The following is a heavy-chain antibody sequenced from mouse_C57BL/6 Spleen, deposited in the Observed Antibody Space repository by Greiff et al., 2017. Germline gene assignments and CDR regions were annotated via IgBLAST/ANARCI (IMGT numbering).Heavy chain of an antibody. J-gene: IGHJ2*01. CDR2: ISSGSSTI. D-gene: IGHD2-4*01. V-gene: IGHV5-17*01. Sequence: DVKLVESGGGLVKPGGSLKLSCAASGFTFSDYGMHWVRQAPEKGLEWVAYISSGSSTIYYADTVKGRFTISRDNAKNTLFLQMTSLRSEDTAMYYCARHYDYGRGHFDYWGQGTTLTVSS. CDR1: GFTFSDYG. CDR3: ARHYDYGRGHFDY.